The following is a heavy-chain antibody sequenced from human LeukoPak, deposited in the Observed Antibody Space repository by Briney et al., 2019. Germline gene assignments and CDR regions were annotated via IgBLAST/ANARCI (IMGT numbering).Heavy chain of an antibody. CDR3: ARQPGSFASGSLYYFAY. J-gene: IGHJ4*02. V-gene: IGHV4-39*01. CDR1: GVSIISSGSY. CDR2: IYSGGST. D-gene: IGHD3-10*01. Sequence: SETLSLTCTVSGVSIISSGSYWAWIRQPPGKGLEWIGSIYSGGSTYYNPSLKTRVTTSVDTSKNQFSLKLNSVTAADTAAYYCARQPGSFASGSLYYFAYWGQGALVTVSS.